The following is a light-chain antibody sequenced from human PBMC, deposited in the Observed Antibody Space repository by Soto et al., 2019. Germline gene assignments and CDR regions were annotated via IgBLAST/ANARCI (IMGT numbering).Light chain of an antibody. CDR1: SSDVGGYNY. J-gene: IGLJ1*01. Sequence: QSALTQPASVSGSPEQSITISCTGTSSDVGGYNYVSWYQQHPGKAPKLMIYDVSNRPSGVSNRFSGSKSGNTASLTISGLQAEDEADYYCSSYTSSSTLYVFGPGTKVNVL. CDR2: DVS. V-gene: IGLV2-14*01. CDR3: SSYTSSSTLYV.